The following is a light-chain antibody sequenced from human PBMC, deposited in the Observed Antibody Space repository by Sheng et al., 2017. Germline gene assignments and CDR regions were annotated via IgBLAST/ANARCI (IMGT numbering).Light chain of an antibody. CDR1: QSVSSN. CDR2: GAS. V-gene: IGKV3-15*01. CDR3: QQYNTYYRT. J-gene: IGKJ1*01. Sequence: ETVMTQSPATLSVSPGERATLSCRASQSVSSNLAWYQQKPGQAPRLLIYGASTRATGIPARFSGSGSGTEFTLTISSLQSEDFATYYCQQYNTYYRTFGQGTKVEIK.